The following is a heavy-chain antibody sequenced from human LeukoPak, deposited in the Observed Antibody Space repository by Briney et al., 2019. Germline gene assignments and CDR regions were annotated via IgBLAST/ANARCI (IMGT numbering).Heavy chain of an antibody. CDR2: INPNSGGT. D-gene: IGHD3-22*01. V-gene: IGHV1-2*04. Sequence: ASVNVSCKASGFTFTDHYMHWVRQAPGQGLEWMGWINPNSGGTNYAQKFQGWVTMTRDTSISTAYMELRRLRPDDTAVYYCARGTIYYDSSATVYGFDIWGQGTMVTVFS. CDR3: ARGTIYYDSSATVYGFDI. CDR1: GFTFTDHY. J-gene: IGHJ3*02.